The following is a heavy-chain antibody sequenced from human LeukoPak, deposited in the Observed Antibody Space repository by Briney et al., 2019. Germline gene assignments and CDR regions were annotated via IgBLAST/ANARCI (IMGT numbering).Heavy chain of an antibody. D-gene: IGHD3-10*01. CDR2: IYPGDSDT. CDR1: GYSFTSYW. CDR3: ARQISMVRGVIDFQH. Sequence: GESLKISCKGSGYSFTSYWIGWVRQMPGKGLEWMGIIYPGDSDTRYSPSFQGQVTISDDKSISTAYLQWSSLKASDTAMYYCARQISMVRGVIDFQHWGQGTLVTVSS. V-gene: IGHV5-51*01. J-gene: IGHJ1*01.